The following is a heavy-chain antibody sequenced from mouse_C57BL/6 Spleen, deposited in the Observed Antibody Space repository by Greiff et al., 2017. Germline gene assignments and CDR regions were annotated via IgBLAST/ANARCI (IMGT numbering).Heavy chain of an antibody. J-gene: IGHJ4*01. CDR1: GFSLTSYG. Sequence: QVQLQQSGPGLVQPSQSLSITCTASGFSLTSYGVHWVRQSPGKGLEWLGVIWRGGSTDYNAAFMSRLSITKDNSKSQVFFKMNSLQADDTAINYCAKKRGELQGMDYWGQGTSVTVSS. CDR3: AKKRGELQGMDY. D-gene: IGHD2-1*01. V-gene: IGHV2-5*01. CDR2: IWRGGST.